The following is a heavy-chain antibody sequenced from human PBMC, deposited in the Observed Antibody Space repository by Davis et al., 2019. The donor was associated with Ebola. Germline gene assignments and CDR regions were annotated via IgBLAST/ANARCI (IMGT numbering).Heavy chain of an antibody. J-gene: IGHJ6*02. V-gene: IGHV1-8*01. CDR3: SRTKPAGSYCSSTSCSQYYYGMDV. Sequence: ASVQVSCKASRYTFTSYYINWVRQATRQGLEWMGWMNPNSGNTGYAQKSQGRVTMTRNTSISTAYMELSSLRSEDTAVYYCSRTKPAGSYCSSTSCSQYYYGMDVWGQGTTVTVSS. CDR2: MNPNSGNT. D-gene: IGHD2-2*01. CDR1: RYTFTSYY.